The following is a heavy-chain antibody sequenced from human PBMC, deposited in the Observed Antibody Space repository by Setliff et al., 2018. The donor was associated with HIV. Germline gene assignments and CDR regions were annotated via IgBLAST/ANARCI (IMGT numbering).Heavy chain of an antibody. Sequence: LRLSCAASGFTFSNYAMTWVRQAPGKGLEWVSGISGSGGRTYYADSVKGRFTVSRDNSKNTLYMQMNSLRVEDRAVYYCAKGGDIWGQGTMVTVSS. CDR1: GFTFSNYA. V-gene: IGHV3-23*01. CDR3: AKGGDI. D-gene: IGHD1-26*01. CDR2: ISGSGGRT. J-gene: IGHJ3*02.